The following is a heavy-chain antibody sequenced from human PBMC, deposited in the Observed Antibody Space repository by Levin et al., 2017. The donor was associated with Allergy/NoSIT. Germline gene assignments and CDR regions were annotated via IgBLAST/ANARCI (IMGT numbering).Heavy chain of an antibody. D-gene: IGHD6-13*01. CDR2: DTSSGSKT. Sequence: GESLKISCVASGFTFSSYAMSWVRQAPGKGLELVSGDTSSGSKTYYADSVKGRFTISRDNSKNTLYLQMNSLRAGDTAVYYCARVLAAAGVDYWGLGTLVTVSS. V-gene: IGHV3-23*01. J-gene: IGHJ4*02. CDR3: ARVLAAAGVDY. CDR1: GFTFSSYA.